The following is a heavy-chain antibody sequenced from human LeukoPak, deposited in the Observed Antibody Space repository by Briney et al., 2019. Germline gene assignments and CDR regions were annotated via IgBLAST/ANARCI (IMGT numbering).Heavy chain of an antibody. CDR1: GYTFTGYY. J-gene: IGHJ5*02. V-gene: IGHV1-2*02. CDR3: ARGGDFTDNWFDP. D-gene: IGHD3-10*01. Sequence: ASVKVSCKASGYTFTGYYMHWVRQAPGQGLEWMGWINLNSGGTNYAQKFQGRVTMTRDTSISAAYMELSRLRSDDTAVYYCARGGDFTDNWFDPWGQGTPVIVSS. CDR2: INLNSGGT.